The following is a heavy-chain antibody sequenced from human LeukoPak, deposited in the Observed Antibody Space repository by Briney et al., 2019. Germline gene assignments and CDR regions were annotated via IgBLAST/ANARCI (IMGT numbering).Heavy chain of an antibody. CDR3: ASEYCSGGNCYIDY. D-gene: IGHD2-15*01. J-gene: IGHJ4*02. Sequence: GESLKISCKGSEYSFATYWIGWVRQMPGPGLEWMGIIFPGDSDTRYSPSFQGQVTISAGKCISTAYLQWSSLKASDTAIYYCASEYCSGGNCYIDYWGQGTPVTVSS. V-gene: IGHV5-51*01. CDR2: IFPGDSDT. CDR1: EYSFATYW.